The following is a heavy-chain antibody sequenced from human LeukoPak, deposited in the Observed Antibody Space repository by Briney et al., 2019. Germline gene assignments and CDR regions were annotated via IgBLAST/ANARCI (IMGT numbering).Heavy chain of an antibody. D-gene: IGHD4-17*01. CDR2: INEIGTSL. CDR1: GFSFDFSGYA. Sequence: GGSLRLSCAASGFSFDFSGYAMSWVRQAPGKGLEWVSGINEIGTSLYYADSVKGRFTISRDNSDNTLYLQMNSLRADDTAVYYCAKGSIYGDYGDFDHWGQGTLVTVSS. J-gene: IGHJ4*02. V-gene: IGHV3-23*05. CDR3: AKGSIYGDYGDFDH.